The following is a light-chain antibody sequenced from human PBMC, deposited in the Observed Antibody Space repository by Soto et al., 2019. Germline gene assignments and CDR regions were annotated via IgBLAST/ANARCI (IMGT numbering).Light chain of an antibody. J-gene: IGLJ3*02. Sequence: QSVLTQPPSASGTPGQRVTISCSGSRSNIGGNTVNWYQQLPGTAPKVLIYSNNQRPSGVPDRFSGSKSGTSASLAISGLQSEDEADYYCAAWDDSLNGPLFGGGTKVTVL. CDR2: SNN. V-gene: IGLV1-44*01. CDR1: RSNIGGNT. CDR3: AAWDDSLNGPL.